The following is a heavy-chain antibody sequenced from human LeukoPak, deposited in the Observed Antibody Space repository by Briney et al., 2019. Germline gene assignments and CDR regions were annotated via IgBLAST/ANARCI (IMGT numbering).Heavy chain of an antibody. V-gene: IGHV1-3*01. CDR1: GYTFTSYA. CDR2: INAGNGNT. Sequence: ASVKVSCKASGYTFTSYAMHWVRQAPGQRLEWMGWINAGNGNTKYSQKFQGRVTITRDTSASTAYMELSSLRSEDTAVYYCARFPAGPVTKDSSGWGLDYWGQGTLVTVSS. CDR3: ARFPAGPVTKDSSGWGLDY. D-gene: IGHD6-19*01. J-gene: IGHJ4*02.